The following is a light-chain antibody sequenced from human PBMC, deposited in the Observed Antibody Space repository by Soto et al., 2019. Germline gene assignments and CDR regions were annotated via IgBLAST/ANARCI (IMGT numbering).Light chain of an antibody. CDR1: QGISSY. V-gene: IGKV1-9*01. CDR2: AAS. CDR3: QQYKTYFWT. Sequence: LSQSPCSMSASVGDSVPITSRASQGISSYLDWYQQKPGKAPKLLIYAASSLQSGVPSRFSGSGSGTDFTLTISSLQPDDFATYYCQQYKTYFWTFGQGTKVDIK. J-gene: IGKJ1*01.